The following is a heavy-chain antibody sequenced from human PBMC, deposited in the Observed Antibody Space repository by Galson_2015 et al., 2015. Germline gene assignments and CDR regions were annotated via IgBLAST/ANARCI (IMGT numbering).Heavy chain of an antibody. CDR1: GYTFTSYG. CDR3: ARVRGYCSSTSCYSGGGPLADFDY. Sequence: SVKVSCKASGYTFTSYGISWVRQAPGQGLEWMGWISAYNGNTNYAQKLQGRVTMTTDTSTSTAYMELRSLRSDDTAVYYCARVRGYCSSTSCYSGGGPLADFDYWGQGTLVTVSS. CDR2: ISAYNGNT. V-gene: IGHV1-18*04. D-gene: IGHD2-2*01. J-gene: IGHJ4*02.